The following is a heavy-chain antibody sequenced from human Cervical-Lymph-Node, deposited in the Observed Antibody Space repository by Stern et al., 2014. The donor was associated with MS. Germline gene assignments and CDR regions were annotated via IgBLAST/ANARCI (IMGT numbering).Heavy chain of an antibody. J-gene: IGHJ4*02. D-gene: IGHD5-18*01. Sequence: QITLKESGPTLVKPTQTLTLTCTLSGFSLNTNGVGVGWIRQPPGKALEWLALIYWDDDKRYSPSLKNRLTITKDTSKNQVVLTVTSLDPVDTATYYCAHVDRSLVTPFDYWGQGTLVTVSS. CDR2: IYWDDDK. CDR3: AHVDRSLVTPFDY. CDR1: GFSLNTNGVG. V-gene: IGHV2-5*02.